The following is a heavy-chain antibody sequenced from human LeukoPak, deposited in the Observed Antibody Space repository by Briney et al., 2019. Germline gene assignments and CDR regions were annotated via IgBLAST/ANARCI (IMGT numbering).Heavy chain of an antibody. Sequence: SETLSLTCTVSGVSISIYYWSWIRQPAGKGLEWIGRIYTSGSTTYNPSLKSRVTISVDTSKNQFSLTLSSVTAADTAVYYCARVIGSYDYYFDYWGQGTLVTVSS. CDR1: GVSISIYY. J-gene: IGHJ4*02. V-gene: IGHV4-4*07. CDR3: ARVIGSYDYYFDY. D-gene: IGHD1-26*01. CDR2: IYTSGST.